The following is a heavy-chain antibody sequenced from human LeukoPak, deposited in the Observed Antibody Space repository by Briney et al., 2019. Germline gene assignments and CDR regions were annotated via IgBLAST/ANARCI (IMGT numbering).Heavy chain of an antibody. CDR3: ARPRATAGTAHDLDAFDI. Sequence: KPSETLSLTCTVSGASISSYYWSWIRQPPGKGLEWIGYIYYSGSTKYNPSLKSRVTISLDTSKNQFSLKLSSVTAGDSAVYYCARPRATAGTAHDLDAFDIWGQGTVVTVSS. V-gene: IGHV4-59*08. CDR2: IYYSGST. D-gene: IGHD6-13*01. CDR1: GASISSYY. J-gene: IGHJ3*02.